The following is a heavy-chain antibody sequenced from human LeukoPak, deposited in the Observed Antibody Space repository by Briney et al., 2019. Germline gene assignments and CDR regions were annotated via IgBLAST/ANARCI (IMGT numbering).Heavy chain of an antibody. Sequence: ASVKVPCKVSGYTLTELSMHWVRQAPGKGLEWMGGFAPEDGETIYAQKFQGRVTMTEDTSTDTAYMELSSLRSGDTAVYYCATSYYYDSSGYYPFDYWGQGTLVTVSS. CDR2: FAPEDGET. J-gene: IGHJ4*02. CDR1: GYTLTELS. V-gene: IGHV1-24*01. D-gene: IGHD3-22*01. CDR3: ATSYYYDSSGYYPFDY.